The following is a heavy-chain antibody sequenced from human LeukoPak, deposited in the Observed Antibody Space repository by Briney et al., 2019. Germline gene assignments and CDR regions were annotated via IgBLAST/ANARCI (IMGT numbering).Heavy chain of an antibody. CDR2: IYSGGST. CDR1: GFTVSSNY. J-gene: IGHJ6*03. D-gene: IGHD6-19*01. CDR3: ARDLLEAVAGTVYYYYMDV. Sequence: GGSLRLSCAASGFTVSSNYMSWVRQAPGKGLEWVSVIYSGGSTYYADSVKDRFTISRDNSKNTLYLQMNSLRAEDTAVYYCARDLLEAVAGTVYYYYMDVWGKGTTVTVSS. V-gene: IGHV3-53*01.